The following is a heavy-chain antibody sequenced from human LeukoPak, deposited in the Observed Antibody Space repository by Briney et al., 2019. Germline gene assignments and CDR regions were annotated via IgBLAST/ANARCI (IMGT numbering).Heavy chain of an antibody. D-gene: IGHD2-21*02. CDR1: GGSISSGSYY. J-gene: IGHJ3*01. V-gene: IGHV4-61*02. CDR2: IYTSGST. CDR3: ARIGQGVVVTAIGEAFDV. Sequence: SQTLSLTCTVSGGSISSGSYYWSWIRQPAGKGLERIGRIYTSGSTNYNPSLKSRVTISVDTSKNQFSLKLSSVTAADTAVYYCARIGQGVVVTAIGEAFDVWGQGTMVTVSS.